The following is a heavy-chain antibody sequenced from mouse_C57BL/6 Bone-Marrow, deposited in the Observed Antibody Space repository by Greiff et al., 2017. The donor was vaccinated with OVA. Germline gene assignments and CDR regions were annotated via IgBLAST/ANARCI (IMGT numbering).Heavy chain of an antibody. D-gene: IGHD1-1*01. CDR3: ARKTHGSSDWYFDV. CDR2: IHPNSGST. V-gene: IGHV1-64*01. J-gene: IGHJ1*03. Sequence: QVQLKQPGAELVKPGASVKLSCKASGYTFTSYWMHWVKQRPGQGLEWIGMIHPNSGSTNYNEKFKSKATLTVDKSSSTAYMQLSSLTSEDSAVYDGARKTHGSSDWYFDVWGTGTTVTVSS. CDR1: GYTFTSYW.